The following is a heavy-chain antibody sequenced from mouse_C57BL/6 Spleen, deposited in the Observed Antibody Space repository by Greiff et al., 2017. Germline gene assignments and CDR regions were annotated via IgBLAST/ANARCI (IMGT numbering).Heavy chain of an antibody. V-gene: IGHV1-69*01. CDR3: ARAADGYYGYFDV. D-gene: IGHD2-3*01. CDR1: GYTFTSYW. CDR2: IDPSDSST. Sequence: VQLQQPGAELVMPGASVKLSCKASGYTFTSYWMHWVKQRPGQGLEWIGEIDPSDSSTNYNQQLKGKSTLTVDKSSSTAYMQLSSLTSEYSAVYYCARAADGYYGYFDVWGTGTTVTVAS. J-gene: IGHJ1*03.